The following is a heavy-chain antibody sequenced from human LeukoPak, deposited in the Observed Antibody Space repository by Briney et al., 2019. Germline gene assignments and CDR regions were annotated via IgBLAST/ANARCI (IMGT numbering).Heavy chain of an antibody. V-gene: IGHV3-64*01. CDR2: ISSNGGST. Sequence: QPGGSLRLSCTASGFTFRRYAMDWVRQAPGKGLEYVSAISSNGGSTSYANSVKGRFTISRDNSKNTLYLQMGSLRAEDMAVYYFVREASIVVRCSYYCCQGTLVTVSS. J-gene: IGHJ4*02. CDR1: GFTFRRYA. CDR3: VREASIVVRCSYY. D-gene: IGHD6-6*01.